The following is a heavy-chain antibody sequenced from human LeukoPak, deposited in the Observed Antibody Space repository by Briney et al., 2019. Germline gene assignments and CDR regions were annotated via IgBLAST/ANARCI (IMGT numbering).Heavy chain of an antibody. CDR2: VNWNGGST. J-gene: IGHJ4*02. Sequence: GSLRLSCAASGFTFDNYGMTWVRQVPGKGLEWVSGVNWNGGSTGYADSVKGRFTISRDNAKNSLYLQMNSLRAEDTAVYYCARDGQGIAVAFDYWGQGTLVTVSS. V-gene: IGHV3-20*04. CDR3: ARDGQGIAVAFDY. CDR1: GFTFDNYG. D-gene: IGHD6-19*01.